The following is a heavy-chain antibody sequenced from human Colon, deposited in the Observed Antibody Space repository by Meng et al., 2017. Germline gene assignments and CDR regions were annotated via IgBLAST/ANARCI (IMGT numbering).Heavy chain of an antibody. V-gene: IGHV3-30*04. CDR3: ARDRYEMNGFDY. J-gene: IGHJ4*02. CDR2: ISYDGSNK. CDR1: GFTFSSYA. D-gene: IGHD5-12*01. Sequence: GESLKISCAAAGFTFSSYAMHWVRQAPGKGLEWVAVISYDGSNKYYADSVKGRFTITRDNSKNTLYLQMNSLRAEDTAVYYCARDRYEMNGFDYWGQGTLVNVSS.